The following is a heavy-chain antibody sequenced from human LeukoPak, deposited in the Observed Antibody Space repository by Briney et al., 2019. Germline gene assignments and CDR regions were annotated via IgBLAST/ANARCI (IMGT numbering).Heavy chain of an antibody. V-gene: IGHV1-8*02. CDR2: MNPNSGNT. J-gene: IGHJ4*02. D-gene: IGHD6-13*01. Sequence: ASVKVSCKASGYTFTGYYMHWVRQATGQGLEWMGWMNPNSGNTGYAQKFQGRVTMTRNTSISTAYMELSSLRSEDTAVYYCARGSPSSPEADYWGQGTLVTVSS. CDR1: GYTFTGYY. CDR3: ARGSPSSPEADY.